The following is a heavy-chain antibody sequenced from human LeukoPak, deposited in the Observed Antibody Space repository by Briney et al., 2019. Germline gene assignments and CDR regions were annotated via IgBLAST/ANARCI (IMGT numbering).Heavy chain of an antibody. CDR1: GFTFSSYA. CDR2: ISDSGDRT. J-gene: IGHJ3*02. V-gene: IGHV3-23*01. D-gene: IGHD4-23*01. Sequence: GGSLRLPCAASGFTFSSYAMSWVRQAPGKGLEWVSAISDSGDRTYYADSGKGRFTISRDNSKNTLYLQMNSLRAEDTAVYYCASGGYGGTPDAFDIWGQGTMVTVSS. CDR3: ASGGYGGTPDAFDI.